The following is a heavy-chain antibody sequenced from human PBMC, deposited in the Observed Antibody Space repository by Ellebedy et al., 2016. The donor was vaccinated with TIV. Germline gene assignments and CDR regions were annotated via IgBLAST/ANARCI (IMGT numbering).Heavy chain of an antibody. CDR2: INPSDGDT. D-gene: IGHD6-6*01. J-gene: IGHJ4*02. CDR1: RYTFTSYC. Sequence: ASVKVSXKASRYTFTSYCLHWVRQAPGQRLEWMGIINPSDGDTRYAQKFQGRVTMTRDTSTSRVYMELSSLRSDDAAVYYCARTPRIAARYPYEYWGQGTLVTVSS. V-gene: IGHV1-46*01. CDR3: ARTPRIAARYPYEY.